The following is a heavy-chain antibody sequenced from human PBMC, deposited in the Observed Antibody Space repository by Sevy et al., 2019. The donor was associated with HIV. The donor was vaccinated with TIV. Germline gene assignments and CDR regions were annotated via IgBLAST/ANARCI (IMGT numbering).Heavy chain of an antibody. Sequence: GGSLRLSCTASGFTFSKYSMSWVRQPPGKGLEWVSTLSFGCGEINYADSVKGRFTISRDNSKSSVYLQLNNLRPEDTAVYYCAREGCTKPHDYWGQGTLVTVSS. D-gene: IGHD2-8*01. CDR1: GFTFSKYS. CDR2: LSFGCGEI. V-gene: IGHV3-23*01. CDR3: AREGCTKPHDY. J-gene: IGHJ4*02.